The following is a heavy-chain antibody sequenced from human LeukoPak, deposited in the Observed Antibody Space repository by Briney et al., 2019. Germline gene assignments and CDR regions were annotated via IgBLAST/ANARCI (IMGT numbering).Heavy chain of an antibody. J-gene: IGHJ4*02. CDR1: GYTFSDYY. CDR3: ARNLDSSMVPYYFDY. D-gene: IGHD5-18*01. CDR2: VNPSTGST. Sequence: ASVKVSCKASGYTFSDYYMHWVRQAPGQGLEWMGIVNPSTGSTNYAQKFQGRVTMTRDTSTSTVYMDLSSLRSEDTAIYYCARNLDSSMVPYYFDYWGQGTLVTVSS. V-gene: IGHV1-46*01.